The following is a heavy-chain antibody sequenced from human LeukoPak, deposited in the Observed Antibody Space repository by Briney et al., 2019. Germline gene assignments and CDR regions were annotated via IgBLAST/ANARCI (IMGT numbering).Heavy chain of an antibody. V-gene: IGHV4-59*01. CDR1: GGSISSYY. D-gene: IGHD3-10*01. CDR2: IYYSGST. J-gene: IGHJ4*02. CDR3: ARSIDTEYYFDY. Sequence: SETLSLTCTVSGGSISSYYWSWIRQPPGKGLEWIGYIYYSGSTNYNPSLKSRVTLSVDTSKNQFSLKLSSVTAADTAVYYCARSIDTEYYFDYWGQGTLVTVSS.